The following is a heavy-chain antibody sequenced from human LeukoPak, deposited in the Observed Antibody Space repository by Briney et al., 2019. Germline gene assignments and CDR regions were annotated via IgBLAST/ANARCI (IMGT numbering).Heavy chain of an antibody. CDR2: ISAYIGNT. Sequence: ASVKVSCKASGYTFNTYGISWVRQAPGQGLEWMGWISAYIGNTNYAQKLQGRVTMTTDTSTKTAYMELRSLRSDDTAVYYCASGYCSGGSCYGLLDYWGQGTLVIVSS. CDR3: ASGYCSGGSCYGLLDY. CDR1: GYTFNTYG. V-gene: IGHV1-18*01. D-gene: IGHD2-15*01. J-gene: IGHJ4*02.